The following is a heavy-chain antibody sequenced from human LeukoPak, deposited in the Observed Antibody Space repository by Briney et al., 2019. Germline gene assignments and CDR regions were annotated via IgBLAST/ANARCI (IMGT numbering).Heavy chain of an antibody. CDR2: IRCDGSNK. D-gene: IGHD6-19*01. CDR1: GFTFSSYG. Sequence: GGSLRLSCAASGFTFSSYGMHWVRQAPGKGLECVAVIRCDGSNKYYADSVKGRFTISRDNSKNTLYLQMNSLRAEDTAVYYCANTGYSSGWRHFDYWGQGTLVTVSS. V-gene: IGHV3-30*02. J-gene: IGHJ4*02. CDR3: ANTGYSSGWRHFDY.